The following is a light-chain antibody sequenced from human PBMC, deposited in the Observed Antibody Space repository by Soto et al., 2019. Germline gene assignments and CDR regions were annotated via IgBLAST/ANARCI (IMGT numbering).Light chain of an antibody. CDR1: QGINNL. Sequence: DIQMTQSPSSLSASVGDRVTITCRASQGINNLLGCYQQGPGKAPKRLIYAASNLEGGVPSRFCGSGSATEFTLTIISLQPEDFATYYCRQHDAYPFTFGPGTKVDVK. CDR3: RQHDAYPFT. CDR2: AAS. J-gene: IGKJ3*01. V-gene: IGKV1-17*01.